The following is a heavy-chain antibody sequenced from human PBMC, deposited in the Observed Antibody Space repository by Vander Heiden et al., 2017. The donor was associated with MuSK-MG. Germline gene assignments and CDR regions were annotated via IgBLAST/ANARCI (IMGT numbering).Heavy chain of an antibody. CDR3: ARGADFWSGYYRGSDAFDI. Sequence: QVQLQESGPGLVKPSETLSLTCTVSGGSISSYYWSWIRQPPGKGLEWIGYIYYSGSTNYNPSLKSRVTISVDTSKNQFSLKLSSVTAADTAVYYCARGADFWSGYYRGSDAFDIWGQGTMVTVSS. CDR2: IYYSGST. CDR1: GGSISSYY. D-gene: IGHD3-3*01. V-gene: IGHV4-59*01. J-gene: IGHJ3*02.